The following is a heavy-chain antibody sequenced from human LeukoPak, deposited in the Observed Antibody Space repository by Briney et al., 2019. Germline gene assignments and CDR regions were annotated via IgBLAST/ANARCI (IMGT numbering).Heavy chain of an antibody. D-gene: IGHD6-19*01. CDR1: GYTFTSYG. V-gene: IGHV1-18*01. J-gene: IGHJ6*02. CDR3: AREKSSGWYPDNYYYYGMDV. CDR2: ISAYNGNP. Sequence: ASVKVSCKASGYTFTSYGISWVRQAPGQGLEWMGWISAYNGNPNYAQKLQGRVTMTTDTSTSTAYMELRSLRSDDTAVYYCAREKSSGWYPDNYYYYGMDVWGQGTTVTVS.